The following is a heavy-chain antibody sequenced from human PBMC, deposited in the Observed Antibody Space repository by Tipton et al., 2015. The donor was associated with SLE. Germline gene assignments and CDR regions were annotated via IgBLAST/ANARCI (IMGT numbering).Heavy chain of an antibody. CDR3: AREGSVAAHFDY. CDR1: GFTFSDYY. V-gene: IGHV3-11*06. Sequence: GSLRLSCAASGFTFSDYYMSWIRQAPGKGLEWVSYISSSSSYTNYADSVKGRFTISRDNAKNSLYLQMNSLRAEDTAVYYCAREGSVAAHFDYWGQGTLVTVSS. J-gene: IGHJ4*02. D-gene: IGHD6-19*01. CDR2: ISSSSSYT.